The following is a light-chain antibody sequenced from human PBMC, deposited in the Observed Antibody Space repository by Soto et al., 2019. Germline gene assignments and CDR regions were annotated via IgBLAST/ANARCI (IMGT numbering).Light chain of an antibody. CDR1: SSDVGGYNY. Sequence: QSALTQPASVSGSPGQSITISCTGTSSDVGGYNYVSWYQQHPGKAPKLMNYEVRNRPSGVSNRFSGSKSGTTASLTISGLQAEDEADYYCSSYTGSSTHVVFGGGTKLTVL. J-gene: IGLJ2*01. CDR2: EVR. CDR3: SSYTGSSTHVV. V-gene: IGLV2-14*01.